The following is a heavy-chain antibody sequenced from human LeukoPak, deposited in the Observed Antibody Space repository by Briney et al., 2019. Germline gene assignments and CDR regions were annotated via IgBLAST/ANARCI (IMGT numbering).Heavy chain of an antibody. J-gene: IGHJ4*02. CDR3: ARDSGGSSPFDY. D-gene: IGHD2-15*01. CDR1: GFTFDDYA. Sequence: GGSLRLSCVASGFTFDDYAMSWVRQAPGKGLEWVSGINWNGDNTVYADSVKGRFTISRDNAKNSLYLQMNSLRAEDTAVYYCARDSGGSSPFDYWGQGTLVTVSS. CDR2: INWNGDNT. V-gene: IGHV3-20*04.